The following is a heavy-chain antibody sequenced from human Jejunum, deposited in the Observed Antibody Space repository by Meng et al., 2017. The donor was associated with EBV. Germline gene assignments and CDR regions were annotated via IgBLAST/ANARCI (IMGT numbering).Heavy chain of an antibody. D-gene: IGHD1-26*01. CDR1: VGSVSSGGYY. V-gene: IGHV4-61*08. J-gene: IGHJ4*02. CDR3: ARDQNGSYFAY. CDR2: IYNSEST. Sequence: QVQLQESGPGLVKPSETLSLTCTVSVGSVSSGGYYWSWIRQPPGKGLEWIGYIYNSESTNYKSSLKSRVTISADTSKNQFSLRLSSVTAADTAVYYCARDQNGSYFAYWGQGTLVTVSS.